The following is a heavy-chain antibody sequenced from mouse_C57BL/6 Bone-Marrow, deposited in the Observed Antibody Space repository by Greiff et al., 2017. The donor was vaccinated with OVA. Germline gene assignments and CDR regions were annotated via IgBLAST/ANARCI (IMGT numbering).Heavy chain of an antibody. J-gene: IGHJ2*01. CDR1: GYAFSSSW. CDR2: IYPGDGDT. Sequence: VQLKESGPELVKPGASVKISCKASGYAFSSSWMNWVKQRPGKGLEWIGRIYPGDGDTNYNGKFKGKATLTADKSSSTAYMQLSSLTSEDSAVYFCARWVYYYGSSLDYWGQGTTLTVSS. V-gene: IGHV1-82*01. D-gene: IGHD1-1*01. CDR3: ARWVYYYGSSLDY.